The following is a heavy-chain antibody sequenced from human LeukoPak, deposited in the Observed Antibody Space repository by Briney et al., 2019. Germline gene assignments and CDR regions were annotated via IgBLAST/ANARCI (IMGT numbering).Heavy chain of an antibody. CDR3: ARDYDFWTGCFDY. D-gene: IGHD3-3*01. CDR1: GFTFSSYS. V-gene: IGHV3-48*04. CDR2: IGSSSSAI. Sequence: GGSLRLSCAASGFTFSSYSMNWVRQAPGKGLEWVSYIGSSSSAIYYADSVKGRFTISRDNAKNSLYLQMNSLRAEDTAVYYCARDYDFWTGCFDYWGQGTLVTVSS. J-gene: IGHJ4*02.